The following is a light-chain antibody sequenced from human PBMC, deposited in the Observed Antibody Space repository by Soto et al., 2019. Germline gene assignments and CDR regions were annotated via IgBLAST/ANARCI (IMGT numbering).Light chain of an antibody. CDR3: QQSYSPLRT. Sequence: IQMTQSPSSLSASVGDRVTITCRASQSISSFLNWYRQKPGKVPKLLIYAATSLQSGVPSRFSGSGSGTDFTLTISSLQPEDFATYYCQQSYSPLRTFGGGTKVDIK. J-gene: IGKJ4*01. CDR1: QSISSF. CDR2: AAT. V-gene: IGKV1-39*01.